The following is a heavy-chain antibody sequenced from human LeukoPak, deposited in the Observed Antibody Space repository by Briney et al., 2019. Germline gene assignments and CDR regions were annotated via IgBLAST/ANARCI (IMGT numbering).Heavy chain of an antibody. CDR3: ARAYYFDGSGYYLPLDS. J-gene: IGHJ4*02. V-gene: IGHV1-69*13. CDR1: GGSFNSYA. Sequence: SVKVSCKASGGSFNSYAFSWVRQAPGQGLGWMGRTIPIFGTAYYAQKFQGRVTITADESTSTVYMELRSLRSEDTAMYYCARAYYFDGSGYYLPLDSWGQGTLVTVSS. CDR2: TIPIFGTA. D-gene: IGHD3-22*01.